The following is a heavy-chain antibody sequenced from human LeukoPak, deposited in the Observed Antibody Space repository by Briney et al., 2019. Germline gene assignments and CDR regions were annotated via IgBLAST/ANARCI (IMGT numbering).Heavy chain of an antibody. CDR2: MDRHTDI. D-gene: IGHD1-14*01. CDR3: VGDPTTNRFQFFHY. Sequence: GGSLRLSCTASGFIFSNFGINWVRQAPGKGLEWVSCMDRHTDIYYADSVKGRFTISRDNAKNSVFLQVNSLTVEDTAVYYCVGDPTTNRFQFFHYWGQGALVTVSS. V-gene: IGHV3-21*01. J-gene: IGHJ4*02. CDR1: GFIFSNFG.